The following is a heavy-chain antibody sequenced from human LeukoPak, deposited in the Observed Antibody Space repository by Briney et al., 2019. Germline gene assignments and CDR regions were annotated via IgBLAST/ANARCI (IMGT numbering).Heavy chain of an antibody. CDR2: ISSSSSTI. Sequence: GGSLRLSCAASGFTFSSYSMNWVRQAPGKGLEWVSYISSSSSTIYYADSVKGRFTIPRDNAKNSLYLQMNSLRAEDTAVYYCARSPRWYYYGSGSYLDYWGQGTLVTVSS. CDR3: ARSPRWYYYGSGSYLDY. J-gene: IGHJ4*02. V-gene: IGHV3-48*01. CDR1: GFTFSSYS. D-gene: IGHD3-10*01.